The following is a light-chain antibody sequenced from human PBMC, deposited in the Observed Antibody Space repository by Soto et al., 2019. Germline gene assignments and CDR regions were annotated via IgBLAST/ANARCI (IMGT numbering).Light chain of an antibody. CDR3: QQYDGYSPQT. J-gene: IGKJ1*01. CDR2: DSS. CDR1: QSMSNW. V-gene: IGKV1-5*01. Sequence: DIQMTQSPSTLFASVGDRGTITCGASQSMSNWLAWYQQKPGKSPQLLIYDSSTWLPGGLSRFRGSGSWTEFTLIIIGLQPDDVSTNYCQQYDGYSPQTFGQGTKVDI.